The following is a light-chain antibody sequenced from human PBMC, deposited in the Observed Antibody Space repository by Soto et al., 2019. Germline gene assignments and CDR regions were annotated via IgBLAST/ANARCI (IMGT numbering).Light chain of an antibody. CDR2: GVS. CDR1: QSLSSSN. J-gene: IGKJ2*01. V-gene: IGKV3-20*01. Sequence: EIVLTQSPGTLSLSPGERATLSCRASQSLSSSNLAWYQQKPGQAPRLLIAGVSSRATGIPDRFSGSGSGTDFTLTISRLEPEDLAVYYCQQYESSSYTFGQGTQLELK. CDR3: QQYESSSYT.